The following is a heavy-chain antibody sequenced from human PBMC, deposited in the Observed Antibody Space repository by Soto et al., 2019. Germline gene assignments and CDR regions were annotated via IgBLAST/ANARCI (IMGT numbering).Heavy chain of an antibody. CDR1: VFTFRNHW. V-gene: IGHV3-74*01. Sequence: VGSLRLSCASSVFTFRNHWMHCVRQSPGKWPVWVARIKYDGSSADYADSVKGRFTVSRDNANNRLYLQMNSLRAEDTAVYYCASLSGTTSGYADYGMEMLGQGTMVTVSS. J-gene: IGHJ6*01. CDR2: IKYDGSSA. D-gene: IGHD2-2*01. CDR3: ASLSGTTSGYADYGMEM.